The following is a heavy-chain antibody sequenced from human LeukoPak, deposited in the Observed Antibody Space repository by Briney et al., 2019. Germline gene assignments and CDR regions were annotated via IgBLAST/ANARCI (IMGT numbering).Heavy chain of an antibody. J-gene: IGHJ6*02. CDR3: ARQSSTDYYYYGLDV. Sequence: SQTLSLTCAISGDRVSRNIPAWNWTRHPQWRGLGWLGRTYYRSKWHYDYAESVKRRITVNPDTSKNQFSLQLNSVTPEDTAVYYCARQSSTDYYYYGLDVWGQGTTVAVSS. CDR1: GDRVSRNIPA. V-gene: IGHV6-1*01. CDR2: TYYRSKWHY. D-gene: IGHD1-1*01.